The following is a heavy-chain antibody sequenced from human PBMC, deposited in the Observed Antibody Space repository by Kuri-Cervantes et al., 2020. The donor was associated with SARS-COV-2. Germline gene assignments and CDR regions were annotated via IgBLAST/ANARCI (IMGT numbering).Heavy chain of an antibody. CDR1: GFTFDDYA. CDR2: ISWNSGSI. J-gene: IGHJ3*02. V-gene: IGHV3-9*03. CDR3: AKGGYNWNYDAFDI. Sequence: GGSLRLSCAASGFTFDDYAMHWVRQAPGKGLEWVSGISWNSGSIGYADSVKGRFTISRDNAKNSLYLQMNSLRAEDMALYYGAKGGYNWNYDAFDIWGQGTMVTVSS. D-gene: IGHD1-7*01.